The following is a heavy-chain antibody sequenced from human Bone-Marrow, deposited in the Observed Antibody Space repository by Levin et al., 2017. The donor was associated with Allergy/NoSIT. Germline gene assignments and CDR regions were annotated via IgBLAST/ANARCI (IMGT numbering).Heavy chain of an antibody. D-gene: IGHD6-6*01. CDR3: ARDSSSYYYGMDV. CDR2: TNWNGGTS. CDR1: GFTFDDYG. V-gene: IGHV3-20*01. Sequence: PGGSLRLSCTASGFTFDDYGMNWVRQAPGKGLEWVSGTNWNGGTSGYADSVKGRFTVSRDNAKNILYLEMNSLRAEDTALYHCARDSSSYYYGMDVWGQGTTVIVSS. J-gene: IGHJ6*02.